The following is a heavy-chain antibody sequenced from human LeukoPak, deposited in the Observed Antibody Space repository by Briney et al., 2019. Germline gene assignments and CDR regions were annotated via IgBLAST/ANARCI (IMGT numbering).Heavy chain of an antibody. CDR2: MNPNSGNT. CDR1: GYTFTSYD. Sequence: ASVKVSCKASGYTFTSYDINWVRQATGQGLGWMGWMNPNSGNTGYAQKFQGRVTITRNTSISTAYMELSSLRSEDTAVYYCARGPVYYYYMDVWGKGTTVTVSS. V-gene: IGHV1-8*03. J-gene: IGHJ6*03. CDR3: ARGPVYYYYMDV.